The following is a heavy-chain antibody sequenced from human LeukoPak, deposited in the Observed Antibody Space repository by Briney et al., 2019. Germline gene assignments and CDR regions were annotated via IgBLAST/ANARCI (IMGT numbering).Heavy chain of an antibody. Sequence: GGSLRLSCAASGFTFSSYEMNWVRQAPGKGLEWVSYISSSGSTIYYADSVKGRFIISRDNAKNSLYLQMNSLRAEDTAIYYCARDAQGFEYWGQGTLVTVSS. CDR1: GFTFSSYE. CDR3: ARDAQGFEY. V-gene: IGHV3-48*03. J-gene: IGHJ4*02. CDR2: ISSSGSTI.